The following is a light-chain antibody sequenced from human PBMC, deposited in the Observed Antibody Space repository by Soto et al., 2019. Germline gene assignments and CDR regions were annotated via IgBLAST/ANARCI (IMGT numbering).Light chain of an antibody. J-gene: IGLJ1*01. V-gene: IGLV2-14*03. CDR2: GVS. Sequence: HSALPQPASVSGSPGQSSPISCTGTSSDVGGFTYVSWYQQHPNKAPKLMIYGVSNRPSGVSSRFSGSNSGSTDALTISGLQSDDEADYYCSSYTSTSTYVFVTGTKLTVL. CDR1: SSDVGGFTY. CDR3: SSYTSTSTYV.